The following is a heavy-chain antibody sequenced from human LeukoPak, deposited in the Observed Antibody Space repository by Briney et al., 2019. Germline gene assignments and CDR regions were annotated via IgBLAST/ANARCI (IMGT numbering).Heavy chain of an antibody. J-gene: IGHJ3*02. CDR1: GFTFSSYG. D-gene: IGHD2-2*01. Sequence: PGGSLRLSCAASGFTFSSYGMHWVRQAPGKGLEWVAVISYDGSNKYYADSVKGRFTISRDNSKNTLYLQMNSLRAEDTAVYYCAREEGYCSGTSCYPDAFDIWGQGTMVTVSS. CDR3: AREEGYCSGTSCYPDAFDI. V-gene: IGHV3-30*03. CDR2: ISYDGSNK.